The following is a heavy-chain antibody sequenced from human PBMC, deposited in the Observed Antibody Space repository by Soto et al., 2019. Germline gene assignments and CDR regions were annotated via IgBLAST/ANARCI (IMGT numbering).Heavy chain of an antibody. J-gene: IGHJ2*01. CDR3: ARCWGDGVVVIKDPYWYFDL. D-gene: IGHD3-22*01. Sequence: GESLKISCKGSGYSFTSYWISWVRQMPGKGLEWMGRIDPSDSYTNYSPSFQGHVTISADKSISTAYLQWSSLKASDTAMYYCARCWGDGVVVIKDPYWYFDLWGRGTLVTVSS. V-gene: IGHV5-10-1*01. CDR1: GYSFTSYW. CDR2: IDPSDSYT.